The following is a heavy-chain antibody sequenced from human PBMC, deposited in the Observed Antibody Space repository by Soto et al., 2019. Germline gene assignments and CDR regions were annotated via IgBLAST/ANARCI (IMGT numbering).Heavy chain of an antibody. CDR2: ISYDGSNK. V-gene: IGHV3-30*18. Sequence: QVQLVESGGGVVQPGRSLRLSCAASGFTFSSYGMHWVRQAPGKGLEWVAVISYDGSNKYYADSVKGRFTISRDNXMNTLYLQMNSLRAEDTAVYYCAKDLAVAGTGNFDYWGQGTLVTVSS. CDR3: AKDLAVAGTGNFDY. J-gene: IGHJ4*02. CDR1: GFTFSSYG. D-gene: IGHD6-19*01.